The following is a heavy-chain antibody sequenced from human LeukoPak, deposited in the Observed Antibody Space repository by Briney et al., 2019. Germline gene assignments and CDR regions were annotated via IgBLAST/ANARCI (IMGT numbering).Heavy chain of an antibody. CDR2: INWNGGST. CDR3: ARSFGYMSSIGWYFDY. D-gene: IGHD6-19*01. Sequence: GGSLRLSCAASGFTFDDYGMSWVRQAPGKGLEWVSGINWNGGSTGYADSVKGRFTISRDNAKNSLYLQMNSLRAEDTALYYCARSFGYMSSIGWYFDYWGQGTLVTVSS. V-gene: IGHV3-20*04. CDR1: GFTFDDYG. J-gene: IGHJ4*02.